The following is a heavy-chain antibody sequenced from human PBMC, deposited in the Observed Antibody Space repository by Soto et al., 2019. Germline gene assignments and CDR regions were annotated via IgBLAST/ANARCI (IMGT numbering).Heavy chain of an antibody. V-gene: IGHV1-69*05. CDR2: IIPIFGTA. CDR3: ARAPGYCNSTICYIDTFDL. Sequence: SVKVSCKASGGTFSSYAISWVRQAPGQGLEWMGGIIPIFGTANYAQKFRGRVTMTTDTSTTTAYMEVRSLRSDDTAVYYCARAPGYCNSTICYIDTFDLWGQGTMVTVSS. D-gene: IGHD2-2*02. J-gene: IGHJ3*01. CDR1: GGTFSSYA.